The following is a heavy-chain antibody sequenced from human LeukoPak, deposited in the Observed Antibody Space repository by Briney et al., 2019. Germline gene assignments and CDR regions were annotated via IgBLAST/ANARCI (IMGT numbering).Heavy chain of an antibody. CDR1: GFTFSSYA. CDR2: ISGSGGST. Sequence: GGSLRLSCEASGFTFSSYAMSWVRQAPGKGLEWVSAISGSGGSTYYADSVKGRFTISRDNSKNTLYLQMNSLRAEDTAVYYCAKDAVLRFLEWSFDYWGQGTLVTVSS. V-gene: IGHV3-23*01. J-gene: IGHJ4*02. D-gene: IGHD3-3*01. CDR3: AKDAVLRFLEWSFDY.